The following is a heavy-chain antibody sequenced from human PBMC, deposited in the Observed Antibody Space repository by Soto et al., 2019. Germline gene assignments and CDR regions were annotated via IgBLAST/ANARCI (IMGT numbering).Heavy chain of an antibody. D-gene: IGHD4-17*01. Sequence: PGGSLRLSCAASGFTFSSYAMHWVRQAPGKGLEWVAVISYDGSNKYYADSVKGRFTISRDNSKNTLYLQMNSLRAEDTAVYYCARDFTEMPFYGDYGTLDYYFDYWGQGTLVTVSS. CDR1: GFTFSSYA. J-gene: IGHJ4*02. CDR3: ARDFTEMPFYGDYGTLDYYFDY. V-gene: IGHV3-30-3*01. CDR2: ISYDGSNK.